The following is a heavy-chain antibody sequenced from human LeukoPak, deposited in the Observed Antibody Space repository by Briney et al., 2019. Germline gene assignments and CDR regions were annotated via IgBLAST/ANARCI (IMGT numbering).Heavy chain of an antibody. Sequence: GGSLRLSCTASGLTFCSYAMKWVRRAPGKGLEWVSGIGVGGTLTYYADSVKGGLTISRDNSRTTLYLQMNSLRADNPQGFYFSKDLNYTTYGYYFDYWGQGTLVTVSS. CDR3: SKDLNYTTYGYYFDY. D-gene: IGHD4-11*01. CDR1: GLTFCSYA. J-gene: IGHJ4*02. CDR2: IGVGGTLT. V-gene: IGHV3-23*01.